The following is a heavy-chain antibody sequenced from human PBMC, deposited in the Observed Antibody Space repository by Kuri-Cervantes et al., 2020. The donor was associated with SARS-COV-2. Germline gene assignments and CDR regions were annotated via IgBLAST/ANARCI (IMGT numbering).Heavy chain of an antibody. D-gene: IGHD3-22*01. CDR3: ARNYYYDSSGYLN. V-gene: IGHV4-34*01. CDR2: INHSGST. Sequence: GSLRLSCAVYGGSFSGYYWSWIRQPPGKGLEWIGEINHSGSTNYNPSLKSRVTISVDTSKNQFSLKLSSVTAADTAVYYCARNYYYDSSGYLNWGQGTLVTVSS. J-gene: IGHJ4*02. CDR1: GGSFSGYY.